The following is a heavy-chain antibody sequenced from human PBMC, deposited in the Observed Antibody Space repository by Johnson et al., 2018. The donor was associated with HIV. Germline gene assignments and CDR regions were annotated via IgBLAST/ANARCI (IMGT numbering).Heavy chain of an antibody. CDR1: GFTFSREN. Sequence: QVQLVESGGGVVQPGMSLRLSYADSGFTFSRENMHWVRQAPDKGLHWVAVISYDGSNKYYADSVKGRFTISRDNSKNTLYLQMNSLRAEDTAVYYCAKDGGSDGGAFDIWGQGTMVTVSS. D-gene: IGHD1-26*01. CDR3: AKDGGSDGGAFDI. J-gene: IGHJ3*02. V-gene: IGHV3-30*18. CDR2: ISYDGSNK.